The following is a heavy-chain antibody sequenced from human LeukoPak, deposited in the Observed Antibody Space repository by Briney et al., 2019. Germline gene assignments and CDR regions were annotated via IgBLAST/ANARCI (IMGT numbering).Heavy chain of an antibody. CDR2: INHSGST. J-gene: IGHJ4*02. V-gene: IGHV4-34*01. CDR3: ARGGFYDFWSGYYAY. Sequence: SETLSLTCAVYGGSFSGYYWSWIRQPPGKGLEWIGEINHSGSTNYNPSLKSRVTVSVDTSKNQFSLKLSSVTAADTAVYYCARGGFYDFWSGYYAYWGQGTLVTVSS. D-gene: IGHD3-3*01. CDR1: GGSFSGYY.